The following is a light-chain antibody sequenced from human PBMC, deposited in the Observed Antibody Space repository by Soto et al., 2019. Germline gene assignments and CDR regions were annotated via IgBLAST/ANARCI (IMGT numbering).Light chain of an antibody. CDR2: EVS. J-gene: IGLJ1*01. V-gene: IGLV2-14*01. Sequence: QSVLTQPPSVSGSPGQSITISCTGTNRDVGGYDYVSWYQQHPGKSPKLILYEVSNRPAGVSNRFSGSKSGNTASLSISGLQAEDEADYYCSSYTSSSTIYVFGTGTKLTVL. CDR3: SSYTSSSTIYV. CDR1: NRDVGGYDY.